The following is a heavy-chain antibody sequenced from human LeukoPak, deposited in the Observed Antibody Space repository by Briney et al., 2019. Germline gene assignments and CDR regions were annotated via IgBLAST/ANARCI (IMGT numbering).Heavy chain of an antibody. CDR2: IYYSGST. CDR1: GGSISSYY. CDR3: ARGYVPNYFDY. V-gene: IGHV4-59*01. Sequence: SETLSLTCTVSGGSISSYYWSWIRQPPGKGLEWIGYIYYSGSTNYNPSLKSRVTISVDTSKNQFSLKLSSVTAADTAVYYCARGYVPNYFDYWGQGTLVTVSS. D-gene: IGHD3-16*01. J-gene: IGHJ4*02.